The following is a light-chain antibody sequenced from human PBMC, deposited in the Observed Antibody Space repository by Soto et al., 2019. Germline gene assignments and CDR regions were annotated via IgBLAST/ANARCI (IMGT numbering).Light chain of an antibody. Sequence: SYELTQPPSVSVSPGQTASITCSGDKLGDKYACWYQQKPGQCPVLVIYQDSKRPSGIPERFSGSNSGNTATLTISGTQAMDEADYYCQAWDSSTALVVFGGGTKLTVL. V-gene: IGLV3-1*01. CDR2: QDS. CDR1: KLGDKY. CDR3: QAWDSSTALVV. J-gene: IGLJ2*01.